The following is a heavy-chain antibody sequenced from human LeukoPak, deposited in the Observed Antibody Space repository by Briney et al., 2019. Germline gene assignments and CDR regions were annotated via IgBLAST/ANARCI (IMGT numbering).Heavy chain of an antibody. CDR2: ISAYNGNT. Sequence: ASVKVSCKASGYTFTSYGISWVRQAPGQGLAWMGWISAYNGNTNYAQKFQGRVTMTTDTSTTTAYMELRSLRSDDTAVYYCARFCGGGSCRFDPWGQGTLVTVSS. J-gene: IGHJ5*02. D-gene: IGHD2-15*01. CDR1: GYTFTSYG. V-gene: IGHV1-18*01. CDR3: ARFCGGGSCRFDP.